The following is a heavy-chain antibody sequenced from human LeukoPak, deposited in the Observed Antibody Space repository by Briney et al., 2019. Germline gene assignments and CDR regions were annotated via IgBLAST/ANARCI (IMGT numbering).Heavy chain of an antibody. Sequence: QPGGSLRLSCAASGFTFSNSWMYWVRQAPRKGLEWVANINQDESEIYYVGSVKGRFTISRDNAKNSLSLQMNSLRVEDTAVYYCASGDNFDYWGQGTLVTVSS. CDR1: GFTFSNSW. CDR2: INQDESEI. CDR3: ASGDNFDY. D-gene: IGHD3-10*01. J-gene: IGHJ4*02. V-gene: IGHV3-7*01.